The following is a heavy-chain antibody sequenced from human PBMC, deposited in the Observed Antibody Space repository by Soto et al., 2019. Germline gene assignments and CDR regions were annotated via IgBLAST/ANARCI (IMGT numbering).Heavy chain of an antibody. CDR2: IIPVFGTV. V-gene: IGHV1-69*13. J-gene: IGHJ6*02. Sequence: SVKVSCKASGGTLSSYVISWVRQAPGQGLEWMGGIIPVFGTVNYAQKFQGRVTITADESTTTAYMELRSLRSEDAAVYYCARAQRIQLWASGMDVWGQGPTVTVYS. CDR1: GGTLSSYV. CDR3: ARAQRIQLWASGMDV. D-gene: IGHD5-18*01.